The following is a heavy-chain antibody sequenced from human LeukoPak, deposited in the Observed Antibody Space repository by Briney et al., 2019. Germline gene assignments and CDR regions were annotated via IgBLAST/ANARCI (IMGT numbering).Heavy chain of an antibody. CDR3: ASRTRFGELRFDY. Sequence: SETLSLTCTVSGGSISTSNYYWGWIRQPPGKGPEWIGSIYYTGSTYYNPSLNSRVTVSVDTSKNQFSLKLSSVTAADTAVYYCASRTRFGELRFDYWGREPWSPSPQ. CDR1: GGSISTSNYY. V-gene: IGHV4-39*01. D-gene: IGHD3-10*01. J-gene: IGHJ4*02. CDR2: IYYTGST.